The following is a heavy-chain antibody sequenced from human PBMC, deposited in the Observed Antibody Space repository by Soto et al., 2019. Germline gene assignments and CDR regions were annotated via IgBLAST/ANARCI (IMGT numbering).Heavy chain of an antibody. Sequence: QVQLQQWGAGLLKPSETLSLTCAVYGGSFSGYYWSWIRQPPGKGLEWIGEINHSGSTNYNPSLKSRVTISVDTSKNQFSLKLSSVTAADTAVYYCARALNNYYDSSGYYTGWGKGTLVTVSS. V-gene: IGHV4-34*01. CDR3: ARALNNYYDSSGYYTG. CDR1: GGSFSGYY. D-gene: IGHD3-22*01. CDR2: INHSGST. J-gene: IGHJ4*02.